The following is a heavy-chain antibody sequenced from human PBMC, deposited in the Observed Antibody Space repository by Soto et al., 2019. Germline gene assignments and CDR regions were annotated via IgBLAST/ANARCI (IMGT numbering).Heavy chain of an antibody. Sequence: QVQLQESGPGLVKPSETLSLTCTVSGDSMSSYYWSWIRQPPGKGLEWIGYIYYSGSTTYNPSLRSRVTMSVDTSKNQFSLRLSSVTAANTAVYYCARAKSNYQTFDHWGQRSQVTVSS. CDR3: ARAKSNYQTFDH. D-gene: IGHD4-4*01. V-gene: IGHV4-59*01. J-gene: IGHJ4*02. CDR2: IYYSGST. CDR1: GDSMSSYY.